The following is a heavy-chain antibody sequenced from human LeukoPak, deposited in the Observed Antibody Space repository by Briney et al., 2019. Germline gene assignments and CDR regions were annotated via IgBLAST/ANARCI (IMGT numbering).Heavy chain of an antibody. Sequence: SETLSLTCAVYGGSFSGYYWSWIRQPPGKGLEWIGEINHSGSTNFNPSLKSRVTISVDTPKNQFSLKLSSVTAADTAVYYCASTVFTANYYFDYGGKGTLVTVSS. CDR1: GGSFSGYY. D-gene: IGHD4-17*01. CDR2: INHSGST. CDR3: ASTVFTANYYFDY. V-gene: IGHV4-34*01. J-gene: IGHJ4*02.